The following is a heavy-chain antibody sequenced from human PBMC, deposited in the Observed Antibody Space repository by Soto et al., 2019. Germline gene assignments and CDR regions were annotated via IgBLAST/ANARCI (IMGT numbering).Heavy chain of an antibody. CDR1: GGSISSYY. CDR3: ARQPRGPGYGERGLYFDH. CDR2: IYYSGST. J-gene: IGHJ4*02. D-gene: IGHD3-16*01. V-gene: IGHV4-59*01. Sequence: SETLSLTCTVSGGSISSYYWSWIRQPPGKGLEWIGYIYYSGSTNYNPSLKSRVTISVDTSKNQFSLKLSSVTAADTAVYFCARQPRGPGYGERGLYFDHWGQGTLVTVSS.